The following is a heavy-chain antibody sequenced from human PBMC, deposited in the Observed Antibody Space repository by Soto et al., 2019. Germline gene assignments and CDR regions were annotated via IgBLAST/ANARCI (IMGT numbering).Heavy chain of an antibody. CDR3: AKDRQQLSPYYYYGMDV. J-gene: IGHJ6*02. Sequence: GGSLRLSCAASGFTFSSYGMHWVRQAPGKGLEWVAVISYDGSNKYYADSVKGRFTISRDNSKNTLYLQMNSLRAEDTAVYYCAKDRQQLSPYYYYGMDVWGQGTTVTVS. CDR2: ISYDGSNK. V-gene: IGHV3-30*18. D-gene: IGHD6-13*01. CDR1: GFTFSSYG.